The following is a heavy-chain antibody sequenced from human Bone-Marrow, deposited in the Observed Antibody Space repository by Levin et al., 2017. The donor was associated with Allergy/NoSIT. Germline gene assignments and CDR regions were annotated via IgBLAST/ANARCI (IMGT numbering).Heavy chain of an antibody. CDR1: GGTFSSYA. V-gene: IGHV1-69*06. J-gene: IGHJ6*03. CDR2: IIPIFGTA. Sequence: EASVKVSCKASGGTFSSYAISWVRQAPGQGLEWMGGIIPIFGTANYAQKFQGRVTITADKSTSTAYMELSSLRSEDTAVYYCARELKVRFLEWLLSDYYYYMDVWGKGTTVTVSS. CDR3: ARELKVRFLEWLLSDYYYYMDV. D-gene: IGHD3-3*01.